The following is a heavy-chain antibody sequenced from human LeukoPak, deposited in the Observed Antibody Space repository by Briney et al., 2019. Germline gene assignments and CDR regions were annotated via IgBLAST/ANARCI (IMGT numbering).Heavy chain of an antibody. D-gene: IGHD6-19*01. J-gene: IGHJ6*03. V-gene: IGHV3-30*18. CDR1: GFTFSSYG. Sequence: GGSLRLSCAASGFTFSSYGMHWVRQAPGKGLEWVAVISYDGSNKYYADSVKGRFTISRDNSKNTLYLQMNSLRAEDTAVYYCAKVSSYSSGWYYYYYYMDVWGKGTTVTVSS. CDR2: ISYDGSNK. CDR3: AKVSSYSSGWYYYYYYMDV.